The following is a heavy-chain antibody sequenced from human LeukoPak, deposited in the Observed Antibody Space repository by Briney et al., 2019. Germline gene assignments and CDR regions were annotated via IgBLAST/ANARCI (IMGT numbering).Heavy chain of an antibody. J-gene: IGHJ6*03. CDR1: GGSISSGSYY. CDR2: IYTSGST. Sequence: SQTLSLTCTVSGGSISSGSYYWSWIRQPAGKGLEWIGRIYTSGSTNYNPSLKSRVTMSVDTSKNQFSLKLSSVTAADTAVYYCARDRRGYCSGGSCYSGSYYYYYMDVWGKGTTVTISS. D-gene: IGHD2-15*01. CDR3: ARDRRGYCSGGSCYSGSYYYYYMDV. V-gene: IGHV4-61*02.